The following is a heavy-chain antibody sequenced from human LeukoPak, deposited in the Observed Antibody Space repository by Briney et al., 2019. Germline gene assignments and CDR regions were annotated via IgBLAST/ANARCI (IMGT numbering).Heavy chain of an antibody. Sequence: SETLSLTCAVSGGSISSGGYYWSWIRQPPGKGLEWIGEINHSGSTNYNPSLKSRVTISVDTSKNQFSLKLSSVTAADTAVYYCASAYTLKNWFDPWGQGTLVTVSS. CDR1: GGSISSGGYY. CDR2: INHSGST. D-gene: IGHD3-16*01. J-gene: IGHJ5*02. CDR3: ASAYTLKNWFDP. V-gene: IGHV4-34*01.